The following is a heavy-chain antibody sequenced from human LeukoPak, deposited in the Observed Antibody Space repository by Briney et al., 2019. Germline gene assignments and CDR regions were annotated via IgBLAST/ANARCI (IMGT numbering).Heavy chain of an antibody. CDR1: GGSISSYY. CDR3: ARAFPYYYDSSGYSRALFDYYGMDV. CDR2: IYYSGST. V-gene: IGHV4-59*01. J-gene: IGHJ6*02. Sequence: SETLSLTGTVSGGSISSYYWSWIRQPPGKGLEWIGYIYYSGSTNYDPSLKSRVTISVDTSKNQFSPKLSSVTAADTAVYYCARAFPYYYDSSGYSRALFDYYGMDVWGQGTTVTVSS. D-gene: IGHD3-22*01.